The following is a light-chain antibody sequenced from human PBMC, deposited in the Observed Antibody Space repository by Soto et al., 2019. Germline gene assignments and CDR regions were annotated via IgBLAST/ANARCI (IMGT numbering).Light chain of an antibody. CDR3: CSYAGSYTHYV. Sequence: QSVLTQPRSVSGSPGQSITISCTGTSSDVGGYNYVSWYRQHPGKAPKLMIYDVSKRPSGVPDRFSGSKSGNTASLTISGLQPEDDSDYYCCSYAGSYTHYVFGTGTKVTVL. J-gene: IGLJ1*01. CDR1: SSDVGGYNY. V-gene: IGLV2-11*01. CDR2: DVS.